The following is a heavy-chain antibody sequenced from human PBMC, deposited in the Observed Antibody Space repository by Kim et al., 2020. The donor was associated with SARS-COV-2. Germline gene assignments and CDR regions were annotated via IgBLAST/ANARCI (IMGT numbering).Heavy chain of an antibody. CDR3: AREGGGDSDNSLDY. D-gene: IGHD2-21*01. CDR1: GFTFSSYA. V-gene: IGHV3-64*01. CDR2: ITEDGGNT. Sequence: GGSLRLSCAASGFTFSSYAMSWVRQAPGKGLESVSAITEDGGNTYYANSLKGRFTISRDNSKNTLYLQVGNLRGDDMAVYYCAREGGGDSDNSLDYWGQGTLVTVSS. J-gene: IGHJ4*02.